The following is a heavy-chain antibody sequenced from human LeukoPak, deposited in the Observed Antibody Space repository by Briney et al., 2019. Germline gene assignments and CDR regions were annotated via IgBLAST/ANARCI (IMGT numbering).Heavy chain of an antibody. CDR2: IRSKANSYAT. D-gene: IGHD2-2*01. CDR3: TRHHPANIVVVPAAPFDY. J-gene: IGHJ4*02. Sequence: GGSLRLSCAASGFTFSGSAMHWVRQASGKGLEWVGRIRSKANSYATAYAASVKGRFTISRDDSKNTAYLQMNSLKTEDTAVYYCTRHHPANIVVVPAAPFDYWGQGTLVTVSS. V-gene: IGHV3-73*01. CDR1: GFTFSGSA.